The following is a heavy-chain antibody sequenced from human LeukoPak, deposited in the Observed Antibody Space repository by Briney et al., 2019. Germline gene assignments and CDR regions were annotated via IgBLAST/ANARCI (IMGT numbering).Heavy chain of an antibody. CDR3: AEDGGVEMATIADPAFDI. CDR1: GGSISSGGYY. CDR2: IYYSGSP. V-gene: IGHV4-31*03. Sequence: SQTLSLTCTVSGGSISSGGYYWSWIRQHPGKGLEWIGYIYYSGSPYYNPSLKSRVTISVDTSQNPVSLKLSSVTAADKAEYYCAEDGGVEMATIADPAFDIWGQGTMVTVSS. D-gene: IGHD5-24*01. J-gene: IGHJ3*02.